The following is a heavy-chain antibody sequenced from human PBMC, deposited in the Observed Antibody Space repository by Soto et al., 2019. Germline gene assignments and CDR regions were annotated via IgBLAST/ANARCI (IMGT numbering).Heavy chain of an antibody. CDR3: ARDDHIVVVPTSLGAMDV. CDR2: IYHSGST. J-gene: IGHJ6*02. CDR1: GGSISSNKR. V-gene: IGHV4-4*02. Sequence: SETLSLTCADYGGSISSNKRWSWVRQPPGKGLEWIGEIYHSGSTNYNPSLKSRVTISLDKSKNQFSLKLTSVTAADSAVYYCARDDHIVVVPTSLGAMDVWGQGTTVTVSS. D-gene: IGHD2-2*01.